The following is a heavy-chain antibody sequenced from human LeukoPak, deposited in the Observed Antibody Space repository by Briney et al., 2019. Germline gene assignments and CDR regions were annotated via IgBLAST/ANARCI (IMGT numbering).Heavy chain of an antibody. D-gene: IGHD3-3*01. Sequence: GGSLRLSCAASGFTFSSYWMHWVRQAPGKGLVWVSRINTDGSSTSYADSVKGRFTISRDNAMNTLYLQMNSLRAEDTAVYYCARDPDFWSGYFDYWGQGTLVTVSS. J-gene: IGHJ4*02. CDR3: ARDPDFWSGYFDY. CDR1: GFTFSSYW. CDR2: INTDGSST. V-gene: IGHV3-74*01.